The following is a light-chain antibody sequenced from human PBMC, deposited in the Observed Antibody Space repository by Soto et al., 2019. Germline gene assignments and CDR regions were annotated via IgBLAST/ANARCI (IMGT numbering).Light chain of an antibody. J-gene: IGKJ5*01. V-gene: IGKV1-12*01. Sequence: DIQMTQSPSSVSASVGDRVTITCRASQSISTWLAWYQQKPGTVPKLLIYAASSLQNGVPSRFSGSGLGTEFTLTITSLQPEDFGTYYCQQGNSFPITFDQGTRLEIK. CDR2: AAS. CDR1: QSISTW. CDR3: QQGNSFPIT.